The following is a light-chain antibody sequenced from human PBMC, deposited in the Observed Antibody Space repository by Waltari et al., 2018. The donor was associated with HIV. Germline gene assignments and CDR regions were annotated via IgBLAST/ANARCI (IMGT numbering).Light chain of an antibody. V-gene: IGLV1-47*01. CDR2: RNN. CDR3: AAWDDSLSGPV. CDR1: SSNIGRNY. Sequence: QSVLTQPPSASGTPGQRVTISCSGSSSNIGRNYVYWYQQLPGTAPKLLIYRNNQRPSGVPDRFSGSKSGTSVSLAISGLRSEDEADYYCAAWDDSLSGPVFGGGTKLTVL. J-gene: IGLJ3*02.